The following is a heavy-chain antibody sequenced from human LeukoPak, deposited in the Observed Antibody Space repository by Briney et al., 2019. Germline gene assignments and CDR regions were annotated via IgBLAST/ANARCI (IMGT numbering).Heavy chain of an antibody. CDR3: ARGSFYYGSGTYAFDI. J-gene: IGHJ3*02. V-gene: IGHV1-8*03. Sequence: ASVKVSCKASGYTFTSYDINWVRQATGQGLEWMGWMNPNSGNTGYAQKFQGRVTITRNTSISTDYMELSSLRSEDTAVYYCARGSFYYGSGTYAFDIWGQGTMVTVSS. D-gene: IGHD3-10*01. CDR1: GYTFTSYD. CDR2: MNPNSGNT.